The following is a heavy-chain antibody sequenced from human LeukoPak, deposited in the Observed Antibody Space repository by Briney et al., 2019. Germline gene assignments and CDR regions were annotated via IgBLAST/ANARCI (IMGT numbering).Heavy chain of an antibody. CDR3: AELGITMIGGV. CDR2: ISSSGAYI. V-gene: IGHV3-21*01. D-gene: IGHD3-10*02. Sequence: GGSLRLSCAASGFTFSSYAMNWIRQAPGKGLEWVSSISSSGAYIYYADLVEGRFTISRDNAKNSLYLQMNSLRAEDTAVYYCAELGITMIGGVWGKGTTVTISS. J-gene: IGHJ6*04. CDR1: GFTFSSYA.